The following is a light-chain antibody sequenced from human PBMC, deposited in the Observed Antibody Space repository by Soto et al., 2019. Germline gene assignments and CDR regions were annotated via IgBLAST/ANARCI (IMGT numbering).Light chain of an antibody. CDR2: DAS. J-gene: IGKJ1*01. CDR1: QSVSSNY. V-gene: IGKV3D-20*01. Sequence: EIVLTQSPATLSLSPGERAALSCGARQSVSSNYLAWYQQKPGLAPRLRIYDASRRATGIPDRYSGRGSGAAFILSISRLEPADVAVYYCQQYGSSPWTFGQGTKVEFK. CDR3: QQYGSSPWT.